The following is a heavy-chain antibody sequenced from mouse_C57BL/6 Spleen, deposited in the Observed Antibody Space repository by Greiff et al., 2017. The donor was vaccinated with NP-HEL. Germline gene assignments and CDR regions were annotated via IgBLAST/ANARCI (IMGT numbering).Heavy chain of an antibody. CDR3: ARTAQAEYYYAMDY. CDR2: ISSGSSTI. Sequence: EVKLVESGGGLVKPGGSLKLSCAASGFTFSDYGMHWVRQAPEKGLEWVAYISSGSSTIYYADTVKGRFTISRDNAKNTLFLQMTSLRSEDTAMYYCARTAQAEYYYAMDYWGQGTSVTVSS. D-gene: IGHD3-2*02. CDR1: GFTFSDYG. V-gene: IGHV5-17*01. J-gene: IGHJ4*01.